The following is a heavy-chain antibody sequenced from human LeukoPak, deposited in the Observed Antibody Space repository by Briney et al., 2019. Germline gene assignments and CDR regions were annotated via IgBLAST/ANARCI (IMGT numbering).Heavy chain of an antibody. CDR3: AREGSYGDSDY. J-gene: IGHJ4*02. D-gene: IGHD5-18*01. Sequence: GGSLRRSCAASGFTFSSYGMHWVRQAPGKGLEYVSAINSNGGSTYYANSVKGRFTISRDNSKNTLYLQMGSLRAEDMAVYYCAREGSYGDSDYWGQGTLVTVSS. CDR2: INSNGGST. V-gene: IGHV3-64*01. CDR1: GFTFSSYG.